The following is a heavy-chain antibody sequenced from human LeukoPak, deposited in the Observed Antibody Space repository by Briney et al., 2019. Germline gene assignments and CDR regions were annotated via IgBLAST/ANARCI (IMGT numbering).Heavy chain of an antibody. CDR1: GYSISSGYY. CDR3: ARAREFSSSSGRAYYFDY. Sequence: SETLSLTCTVSGYSISSGYYWGWIRQPPGKGLEWIGYIYYSGNTNSNPSLKSRVTISLDTSKNQFSLKLSSVTVADTAVYYCARAREFSSSSGRAYYFDYWGQGTLVTVSS. J-gene: IGHJ4*02. D-gene: IGHD6-6*01. V-gene: IGHV4-61*01. CDR2: IYYSGNT.